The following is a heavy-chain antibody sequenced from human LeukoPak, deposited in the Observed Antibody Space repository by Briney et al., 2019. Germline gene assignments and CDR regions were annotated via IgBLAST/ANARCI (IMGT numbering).Heavy chain of an antibody. CDR1: GGSISGSGYY. J-gene: IGHJ4*02. D-gene: IGHD3-9*01. Sequence: SETLSLTCTVSGGSISGSGYYWGWIRQPPGKGLEWTGNIYYSGSTYYNPSLRSRVTISVDTSKNQFSLKLSSVTAADTAVYYCARVADLYDILTGFDYWGQGTLVTVAS. CDR2: IYYSGST. V-gene: IGHV4-39*07. CDR3: ARVADLYDILTGFDY.